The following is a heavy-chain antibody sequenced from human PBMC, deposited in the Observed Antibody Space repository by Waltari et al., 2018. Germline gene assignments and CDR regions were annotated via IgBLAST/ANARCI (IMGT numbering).Heavy chain of an antibody. CDR1: GGSISSGSYY. J-gene: IGHJ6*02. D-gene: IGHD3-16*02. Sequence: QVQLQESGPGLVKPSQTLSLTCTVSGGSISSGSYYWSWIRQPAGKGLEWIGRIYTSGNTNYNPALKGRFTISVDTAKNQFSLKRSSVTAADTAVYYCARDRGMITFGGVIVAGFPMDVWGQGTTVTVSS. CDR2: IYTSGNT. V-gene: IGHV4-61*02. CDR3: ARDRGMITFGGVIVAGFPMDV.